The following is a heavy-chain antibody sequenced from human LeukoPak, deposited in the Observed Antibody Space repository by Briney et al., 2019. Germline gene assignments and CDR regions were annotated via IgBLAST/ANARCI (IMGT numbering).Heavy chain of an antibody. CDR3: ASLDYYDSSGSDTSGY. Sequence: GGSLRLSCAASGFTFSSYEMNWVRQAPGKGLEWVSYISSSGSTIYYADSVKGRFTISRDNAKNSLYLQMNGLRAEDTAVYYCASLDYYDSSGSDTSGYWGQGTLVTVSS. D-gene: IGHD3-22*01. V-gene: IGHV3-48*03. J-gene: IGHJ4*02. CDR2: ISSSGSTI. CDR1: GFTFSSYE.